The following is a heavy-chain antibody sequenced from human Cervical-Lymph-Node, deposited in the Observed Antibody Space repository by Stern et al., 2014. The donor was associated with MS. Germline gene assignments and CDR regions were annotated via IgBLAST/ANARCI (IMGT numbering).Heavy chain of an antibody. CDR3: ARESTYYYDSSGPRGYFDY. D-gene: IGHD3-22*01. V-gene: IGHV4-31*03. J-gene: IGHJ4*02. CDR2: IYYSGSP. CDR1: GGSISSGGYY. Sequence: VQLEESGPGLVKPSQTLSLTCTVSGGSISSGGYYWSWIRQHPGKGLEWIGYIYYSGSPYYNPSLKSRVTISVDTSKNQFSLKLSSVTAADTAVYYCARESTYYYDSSGPRGYFDYWGQGTLVTVSS.